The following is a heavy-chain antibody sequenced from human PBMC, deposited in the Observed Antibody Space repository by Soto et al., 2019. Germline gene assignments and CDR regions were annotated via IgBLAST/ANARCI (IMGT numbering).Heavy chain of an antibody. CDR2: TKEDGSEI. J-gene: IGHJ4*02. D-gene: IGHD3-16*01. Sequence: EVQLVESGGGLVQPGGSLRISCAVSGFSIASYWMSWVRQAPGKGLEWVATTKEDGSEIYYVDSVRGRFTISRDNAEYSLYLQMNSLSAEDTAVYFCARDVGFDYVNWGQGTLVTVSS. CDR1: GFSIASYW. CDR3: ARDVGFDYVN. V-gene: IGHV3-7*01.